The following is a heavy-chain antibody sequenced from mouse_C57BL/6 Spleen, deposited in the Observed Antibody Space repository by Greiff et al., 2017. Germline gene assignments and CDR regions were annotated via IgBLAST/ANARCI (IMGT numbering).Heavy chain of an antibody. CDR3: AREGGTATNFGD. D-gene: IGHD3-3*01. V-gene: IGHV5-6*01. Sequence: EVMWVESGGDLVKPGGSLKLSCAASGFTFSSYGMSWVRQTPDKRLEWVATISSGGSYTYYPDNVKGRFTISRDNAKNTLYLQMSSLKSEDTAMYYCAREGGTATNFGDWGQGTTLTVAS. CDR1: GFTFSSYG. J-gene: IGHJ2*01. CDR2: ISSGGSYT.